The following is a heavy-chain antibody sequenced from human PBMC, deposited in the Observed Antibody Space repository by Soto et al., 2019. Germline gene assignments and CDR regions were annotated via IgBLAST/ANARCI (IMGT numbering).Heavy chain of an antibody. Sequence: SETLSLTCTVSGGSISSYYWSWIRQPPGKGLEWIGYIYYSGSTNYNPSLKSRVTISVDTSKNQFSLKLSSVTAADTAVYYCARSPSFPADYEDYWGQGTLVTVSS. D-gene: IGHD4-17*01. CDR3: ARSPSFPADYEDY. V-gene: IGHV4-59*08. J-gene: IGHJ4*02. CDR2: IYYSGST. CDR1: GGSISSYY.